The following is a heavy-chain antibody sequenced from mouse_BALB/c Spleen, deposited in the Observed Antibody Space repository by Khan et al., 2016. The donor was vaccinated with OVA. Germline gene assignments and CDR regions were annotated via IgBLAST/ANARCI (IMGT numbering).Heavy chain of an antibody. Sequence: VQLQQSGAQLVKSGASVKLSCTASGFNIKDTYMHWVKERPEQGLEWIGRIAPVNGNTKYDPKFQGKATITADTSSNTSYLPLSRLTSEDTSVDYCGHTSYDPRNFDVWGAGTTVTVSS. V-gene: IGHV14-3*02. J-gene: IGHJ1*01. CDR1: GFNIKDTY. CDR2: IAPVNGNT. CDR3: GHTSYDPRNFDV. D-gene: IGHD2-3*01.